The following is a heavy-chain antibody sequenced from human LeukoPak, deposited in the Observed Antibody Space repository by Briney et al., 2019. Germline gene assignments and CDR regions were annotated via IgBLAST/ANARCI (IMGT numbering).Heavy chain of an antibody. D-gene: IGHD5-12*01. CDR2: IHYSGST. V-gene: IGHV4-59*11. CDR1: GASISTHY. J-gene: IGHJ5*02. CDR3: ARDRASGYDFDWFDP. Sequence: SETLSLTCTVSGASISTHYWSWIRQPPGKGLEWFGYIHYSGSTNYNPSLKSRVTISVDTSKNQFSLKLSSVTAADTAVYYCARDRASGYDFDWFDPWGQGTLVTVSS.